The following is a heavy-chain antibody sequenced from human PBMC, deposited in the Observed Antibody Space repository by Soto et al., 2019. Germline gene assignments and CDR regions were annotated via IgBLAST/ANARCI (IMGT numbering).Heavy chain of an antibody. V-gene: IGHV3-21*01. D-gene: IGHD3-3*01. CDR2: ISSSSSYI. CDR1: GFTFSSYS. J-gene: IGHJ5*02. Sequence: GGSLRLSCAASGFTFSSYSMNWVRQAPGKGLEWVSSISSSSSYIYYADSVKGRFTISRDNSKNTLYLQMNSLRAEDTAVYYCTIFGVVITGEHNWFDPWGQGTLVTVSS. CDR3: TIFGVVITGEHNWFDP.